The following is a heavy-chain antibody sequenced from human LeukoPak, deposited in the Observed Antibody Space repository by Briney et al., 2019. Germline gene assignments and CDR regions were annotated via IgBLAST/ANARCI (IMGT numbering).Heavy chain of an antibody. D-gene: IGHD6-6*01. CDR1: GFTFRSYW. CDR2: INPDGSEK. J-gene: IGHJ3*01. V-gene: IGHV3-7*01. CDR3: ARESIVALFAFDL. Sequence: GGSLRLSCAASGFTFRSYWMSWVRQTPGKGLEWVANINPDGSEKSYVDSVKGRFTISRDNAKNSLYLQMNSLRAEDTAIYSCARESIVALFAFDLWGQGTMVTISS.